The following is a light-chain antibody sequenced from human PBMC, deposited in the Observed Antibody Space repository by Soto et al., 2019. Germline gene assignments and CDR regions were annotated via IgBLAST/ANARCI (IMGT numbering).Light chain of an antibody. V-gene: IGKV3-11*01. CDR2: DAS. J-gene: IGKJ4*01. CDR3: QHRRTWPLT. Sequence: EIVLTQSPATLSLSPGERATLSCRASQSISSYLAWYQQKPGQAPRLLIFDASNRATAIPPRFLGSGSATDFTLNISSLDPEESAVYYCQHRRTWPLTFGGGTKVEIK. CDR1: QSISSY.